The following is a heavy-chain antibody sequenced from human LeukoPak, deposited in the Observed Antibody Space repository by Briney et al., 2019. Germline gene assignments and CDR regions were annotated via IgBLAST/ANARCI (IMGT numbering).Heavy chain of an antibody. Sequence: GGSLRLSCAASGFTFSSYGMHWVRQAPGKGLEWVAVISYDGSNKYYADSVKGRFTISRDNSKNTLYLQMNSLRAEDTAVYYCAKERQLEALSDYWGQGTLVTVSS. V-gene: IGHV3-30*18. CDR1: GFTFSSYG. J-gene: IGHJ4*02. CDR3: AKERQLEALSDY. D-gene: IGHD6-13*01. CDR2: ISYDGSNK.